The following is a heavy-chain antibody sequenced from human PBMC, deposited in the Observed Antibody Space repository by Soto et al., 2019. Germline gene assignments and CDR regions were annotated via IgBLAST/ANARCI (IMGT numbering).Heavy chain of an antibody. V-gene: IGHV4-30-2*01. CDR1: GASIGSGSYS. D-gene: IGHD3-10*01. Sequence: QLQLQESGSGLVRPSQTLSLTCTVSGASIGSGSYSWNWIRQPPGKGLEWIGYLHHSGDTYFNPSLRRRVSISVDRSNNQFSLKLISVTAADTAVYYCASSPLWFGELDYWGQGALVTVSS. J-gene: IGHJ4*02. CDR2: LHHSGDT. CDR3: ASSPLWFGELDY.